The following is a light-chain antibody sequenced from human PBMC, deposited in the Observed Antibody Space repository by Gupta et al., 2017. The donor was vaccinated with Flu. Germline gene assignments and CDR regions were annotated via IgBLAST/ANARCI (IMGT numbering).Light chain of an antibody. CDR1: TGGIASNY. CDR2: DDV. CDR3: QSYDGGSRRWV. Sequence: TISCTRSTGGIASNYVQWYQQRPGSSPTTVINDDVQRPSGVPDRFSGSIDRSSNSASLTISGLQIEDEADYYCQSYDGGSRRWVFGGGTKLTGL. V-gene: IGLV6-57*01. J-gene: IGLJ3*02.